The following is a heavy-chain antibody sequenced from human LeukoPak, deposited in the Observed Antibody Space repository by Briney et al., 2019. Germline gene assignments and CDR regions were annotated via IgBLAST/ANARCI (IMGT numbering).Heavy chain of an antibody. J-gene: IGHJ6*04. V-gene: IGHV4-59*01. Sequence: SETLSLTCTVSGGSISSYYWSWIRQPPGKGLEWIGYIYYSGSTNYNPSLKSRVTISVDTSKNQFSLKLSSVTAADTAVYYCARVQIYGSGSHRYYYGMDVWGKGTTVTVSS. CDR1: GGSISSYY. D-gene: IGHD3-10*01. CDR2: IYYSGST. CDR3: ARVQIYGSGSHRYYYGMDV.